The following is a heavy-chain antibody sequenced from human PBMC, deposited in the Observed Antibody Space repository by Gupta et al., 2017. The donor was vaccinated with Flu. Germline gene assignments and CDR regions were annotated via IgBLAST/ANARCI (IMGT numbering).Heavy chain of an antibody. J-gene: IGHJ6*02. V-gene: IGHV1-69*02. CDR1: GGTFSSYT. CDR2: IIPILGIA. Sequence: QVQLVQSGAEVKKPGSSVKVSCKASGGTFSSYTISWVRQAPGQGLEWMGRIIPILGIANYAQKFQGRVTITADKSTSTAYMELSSLRSEDTAVYYCAATRHHRNQPAYYGMDVWGQGTTVTVSS. CDR3: AATRHHRNQPAYYGMDV. D-gene: IGHD2-2*01.